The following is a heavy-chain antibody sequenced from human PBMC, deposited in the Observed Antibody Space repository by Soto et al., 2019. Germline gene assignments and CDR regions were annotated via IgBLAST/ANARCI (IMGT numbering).Heavy chain of an antibody. CDR1: GLIFSNYG. D-gene: IGHD6-13*01. V-gene: IGHV3-21*06. CDR2: ISSGREYS. J-gene: IGHJ6*02. CDR3: ATDGAAGAVMGV. Sequence: EVQLVESGGGLVKPGGSLRLSCTASGLIFSNYGMNWVRQAAGKRPEWVSSISSGREYSDYADSAKGRLTIPRDNANNILYLQLTSLGVEDTAVYYCATDGAAGAVMGVWGQGTTVTVSS.